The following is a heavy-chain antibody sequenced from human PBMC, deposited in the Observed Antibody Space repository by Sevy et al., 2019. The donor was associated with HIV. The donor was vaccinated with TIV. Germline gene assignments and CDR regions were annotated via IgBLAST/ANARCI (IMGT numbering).Heavy chain of an antibody. J-gene: IGHJ6*02. CDR3: TPFNIAYYGIDV. V-gene: IGHV3-15*01. CDR1: GFTFSNAW. D-gene: IGHD3-16*02. Sequence: GGSLRLSCAASGFTFSNAWMSWVRQAPGKGLEWVGRIKSKTDGGTTDYAAPVKGRFTISRDDSKNTLYLQMNSLKTEDTAVYYCTPFNIAYYGIDVWGQGTTVTVSS. CDR2: IKSKTDGGTT.